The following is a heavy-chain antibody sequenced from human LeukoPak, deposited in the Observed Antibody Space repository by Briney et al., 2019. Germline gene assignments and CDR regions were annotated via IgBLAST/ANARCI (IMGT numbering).Heavy chain of an antibody. CDR2: INSDGSST. D-gene: IGHD2-21*02. CDR3: ARDRTRPYCGGDCYLGALDY. V-gene: IGHV3-74*01. Sequence: PGGSLRLSCAASGFTFSSYWMHWVRQAPGKGLVWVSRINSDGSSTNYADSVKGRFTISRDNAKNTLYLQMNGLRAEDTAVYYCARDRTRPYCGGDCYLGALDYWGQGTLVTVSS. J-gene: IGHJ4*02. CDR1: GFTFSSYW.